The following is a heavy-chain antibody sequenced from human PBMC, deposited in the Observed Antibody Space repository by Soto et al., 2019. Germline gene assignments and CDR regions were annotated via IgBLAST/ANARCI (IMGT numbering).Heavy chain of an antibody. CDR3: ARHTPAISISDH. J-gene: IGHJ4*02. Sequence: QLQLQESGPGLVKPSETLSLTCTVSGGSISSSSYYWGWIRQPPGKGLEWIGSAHSSGSTYYNPSHKSRVTISVDTSKNQFALKLSSGTAADTAVYYCARHTPAISISDHWGQGTLVTVSS. CDR2: AHSSGST. CDR1: GGSISSSSYY. V-gene: IGHV4-39*01. D-gene: IGHD2-15*01.